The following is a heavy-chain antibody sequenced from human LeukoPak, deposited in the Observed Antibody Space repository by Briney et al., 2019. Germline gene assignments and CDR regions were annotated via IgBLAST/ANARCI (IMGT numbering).Heavy chain of an antibody. V-gene: IGHV3-23*01. CDR3: ASRGGKHYFDY. Sequence: SGGSLRLSCAASGFTFSSYAMSWVRQAPGKGLEWVSAISDSGGSTYYADSVKGRFTISRDNSKNTLYLQMNSLRAEDTAVYYCASRGGKHYFDYWGQGTLVTVSS. CDR2: ISDSGGST. J-gene: IGHJ4*02. CDR1: GFTFSSYA. D-gene: IGHD3-16*01.